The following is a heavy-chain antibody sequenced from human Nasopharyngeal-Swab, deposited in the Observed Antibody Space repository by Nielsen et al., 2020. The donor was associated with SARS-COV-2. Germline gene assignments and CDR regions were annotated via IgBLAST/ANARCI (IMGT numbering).Heavy chain of an antibody. CDR3: ARVGCATVVTLPDY. V-gene: IGHV4-39*07. D-gene: IGHD4-23*01. CDR2: IYYSGST. J-gene: IGHJ4*02. Sequence: SETLSLTCTVSGGSISSSSYYWGWIRQPPGKGLEWIGSIYYSGSTYYNPSLKSRVTISVDTSKNQFSLKLSSVTAADTAVYYCARVGCATVVTLPDYWGQGTLVTVSS. CDR1: GGSISSSSYY.